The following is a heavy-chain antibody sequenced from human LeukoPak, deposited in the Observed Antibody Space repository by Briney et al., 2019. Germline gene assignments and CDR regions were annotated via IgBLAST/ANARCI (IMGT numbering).Heavy chain of an antibody. CDR3: ARRRTAVNNCFDP. Sequence: AGGSLRLSCAASGFTFSSYWMSWVRQAPGKGLEWVANIKEDGSEKYYVDSVKGRFTISRDNAENSLYLQVNSLRAEDTAVYYCARRRTAVNNCFDPWGQGTLVTVSS. CDR2: IKEDGSEK. V-gene: IGHV3-7*01. CDR1: GFTFSSYW. D-gene: IGHD6-13*01. J-gene: IGHJ5*02.